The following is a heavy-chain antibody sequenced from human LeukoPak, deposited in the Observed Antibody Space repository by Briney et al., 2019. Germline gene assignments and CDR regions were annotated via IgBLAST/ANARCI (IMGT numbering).Heavy chain of an antibody. Sequence: PGGSLRLSCAASGFTFSAYAVSWVRQAPGKGLEWVAFIRYDGSNKHYTDSVKGRFTISRDNSKTTLYLQMNSLRAEDTAVYYCAKDQYSSSYYFDYWGQGTLVTVSS. V-gene: IGHV3-30*02. D-gene: IGHD6-19*01. CDR2: IRYDGSNK. CDR1: GFTFSAYA. J-gene: IGHJ4*02. CDR3: AKDQYSSSYYFDY.